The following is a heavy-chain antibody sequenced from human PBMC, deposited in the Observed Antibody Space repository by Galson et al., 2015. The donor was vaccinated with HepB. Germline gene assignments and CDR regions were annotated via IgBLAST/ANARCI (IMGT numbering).Heavy chain of an antibody. CDR1: GFTFSYNA. D-gene: IGHD2-2*01. J-gene: IGHJ4*02. V-gene: IGHV3-23*01. Sequence: SLRLSCATSGFTFSYNAMTWVRQAPGKGLEWVSSISAGGTTYYADSVKGRFTISGDNSKSTLYVQMNSLKADDTAVYYCAKQDYAAGPYWGQGTLVTVSS. CDR3: AKQDYAAGPY. CDR2: ISAGGTT.